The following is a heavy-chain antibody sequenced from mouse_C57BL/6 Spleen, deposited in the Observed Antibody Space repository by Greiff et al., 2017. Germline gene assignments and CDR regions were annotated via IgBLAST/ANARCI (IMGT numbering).Heavy chain of an antibody. J-gene: IGHJ4*01. Sequence: VQLQQSGPELVKPGASVTISCKASGYAFSSSWLNWVKQRPGKGLEWIGRIYPGDGDTNYNGKFKGKATLTADKSSSTAYMQLSSLTSEDSAVYFCASLYDYDEPYYYAMDVWGQGTSVTVSS. CDR2: IYPGDGDT. CDR3: ASLYDYDEPYYYAMDV. V-gene: IGHV1-82*01. D-gene: IGHD2-4*01. CDR1: GYAFSSSW.